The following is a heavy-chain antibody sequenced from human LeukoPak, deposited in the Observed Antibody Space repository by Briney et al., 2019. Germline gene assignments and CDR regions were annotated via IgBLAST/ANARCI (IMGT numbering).Heavy chain of an antibody. Sequence: SETLSLTCTVSGGSXSSYYWSWIRQPXXXXXEWXGYIYYSGSTNYNPSLKSRVTISVDTSKNQFSLKLSSVTAADTAVYYCARGAVAGTPRNYFAYWGKGPRAPVS. V-gene: IGHV4-59*08. CDR1: GGSXSSYY. J-gene: IGHJ4*02. CDR3: ARGAVAGTPRNYFAY. D-gene: IGHD6-19*01. CDR2: IYYSGST.